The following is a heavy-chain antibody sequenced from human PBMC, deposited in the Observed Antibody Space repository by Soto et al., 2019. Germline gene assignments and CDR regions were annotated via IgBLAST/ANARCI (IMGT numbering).Heavy chain of an antibody. D-gene: IGHD1-26*01. J-gene: IGHJ4*02. V-gene: IGHV1-2*02. CDR2: INPSNEVT. CDR3: MRGGWSDSPIDY. CDR1: GYTCSAYY. Sequence: QVYLLQSGAEVKKVGASVTVSCKTSGYTCSAYYVHWARRAPGRGFQWLGWINPSNEVTTFSEFFQGRITMSRDTSTKTVHMELNRLTSCDTAVHYCMRGGWSDSPIDYWGQVTQVTVAS.